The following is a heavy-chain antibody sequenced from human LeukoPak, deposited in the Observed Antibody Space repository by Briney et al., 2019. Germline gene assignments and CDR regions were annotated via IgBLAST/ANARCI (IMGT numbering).Heavy chain of an antibody. CDR1: GYTFTGYY. J-gene: IGHJ4*02. CDR2: INPNSGGT. V-gene: IGHV1-2*02. Sequence: ASVKVSCKASGYTFTGYYMHWVRHPPGQGLEWMGLINPNSGGTNYAQKFQGRVTMTRDTSISTAYMELSRLRSDDTAVYYCARDRRDGYNPYYFDYWGQGTLVTVSS. D-gene: IGHD5-24*01. CDR3: ARDRRDGYNPYYFDY.